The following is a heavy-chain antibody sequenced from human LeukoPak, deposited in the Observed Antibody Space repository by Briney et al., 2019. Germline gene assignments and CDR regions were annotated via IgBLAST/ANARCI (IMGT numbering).Heavy chain of an antibody. Sequence: SETLSLTCTVSGGSISSGDYYWSWIRQPPGKGQEWIGYIYYSGSTYYNPSLKSRVTISVDTSKNQFSLKLSSVTAADTAVYYCARVNYGGDIDYWGQGTLVTVSS. CDR1: GGSISSGDYY. D-gene: IGHD4-23*01. V-gene: IGHV4-30-4*01. J-gene: IGHJ4*02. CDR3: ARVNYGGDIDY. CDR2: IYYSGST.